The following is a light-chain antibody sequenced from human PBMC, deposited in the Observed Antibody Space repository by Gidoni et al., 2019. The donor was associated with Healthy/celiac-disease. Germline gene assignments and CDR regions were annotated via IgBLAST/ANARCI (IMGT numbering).Light chain of an antibody. Sequence: IQMTQSPSSLSASVGDRVTIPCRASQSISSYLNWYQQKPGNAPKLLIYAASSLQSGVPSRFSGSGSGTDFTLTISSLQPEDFATYYCQQSYSTPPWTFGQGTKVEIK. V-gene: IGKV1-39*01. CDR3: QQSYSTPPWT. J-gene: IGKJ1*01. CDR1: QSISSY. CDR2: AAS.